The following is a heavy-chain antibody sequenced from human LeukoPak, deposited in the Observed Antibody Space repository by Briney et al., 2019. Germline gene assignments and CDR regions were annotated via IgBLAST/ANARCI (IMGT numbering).Heavy chain of an antibody. CDR1: GYTFTSYG. CDR2: ISAYNGNT. D-gene: IGHD6-13*01. V-gene: IGHV1-18*01. J-gene: IGHJ6*02. CDR3: ARDISWGGHYYYGMDV. Sequence: ASVKVSCKASGYTFTSYGISWVRQAPGQGLEWMGWISAYNGNTNYAQKLQGRVTMTTDTSTSTAYMELRSLRSDDTAVYYCARDISWGGHYYYGMDVWGQGTTVTVSS.